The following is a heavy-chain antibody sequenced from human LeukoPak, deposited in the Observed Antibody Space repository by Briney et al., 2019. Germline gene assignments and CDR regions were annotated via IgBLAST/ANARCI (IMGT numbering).Heavy chain of an antibody. CDR3: ARDLLIRGWLFDAFDI. V-gene: IGHV4-61*02. Sequence: KPSETLSLTCTVSGGSVSSGSYFWTWIRQPAGKGLEWIGRIYTSGTTKYSPSLESRVTISVDTSKNQFSLKVTSVTAADTAVYYCARDLLIRGWLFDAFDIWGQGTLVTVSS. CDR1: GGSVSSGSYF. CDR2: IYTSGTT. D-gene: IGHD3-9*01. J-gene: IGHJ3*02.